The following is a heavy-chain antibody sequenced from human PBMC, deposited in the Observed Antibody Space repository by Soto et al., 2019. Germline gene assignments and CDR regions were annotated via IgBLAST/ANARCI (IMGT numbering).Heavy chain of an antibody. D-gene: IGHD6-6*01. CDR3: ARESQGGSSSYSNWFDP. CDR1: GGTFSSYA. V-gene: IGHV1-69*13. CDR2: IIPIFGTA. J-gene: IGHJ5*02. Sequence: SVKVSCKASGGTFSSYAISWVRQAPGQGLEWMGGIIPIFGTANYAQKFQGRVTITADESTSTAYMELSSLRSEDTAVYYCARESQGGSSSYSNWFDPWGQGTLVTVSS.